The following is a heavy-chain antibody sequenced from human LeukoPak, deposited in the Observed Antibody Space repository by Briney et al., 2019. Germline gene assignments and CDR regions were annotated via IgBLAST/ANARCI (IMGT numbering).Heavy chain of an antibody. J-gene: IGHJ4*02. CDR1: GYSISSGYY. CDR2: IYHSGST. CDR3: AGSLWFGEPPFDY. Sequence: SSETLSLTCTVSGYSISSGYYWGWIRQPPGKGLEWIGGIYHSGSTYYNPSLKSRVTISVDTSKNQFSLKLSSVTAADTAVYYCAGSLWFGEPPFDYWGQGTLVTVSS. V-gene: IGHV4-38-2*02. D-gene: IGHD3-10*01.